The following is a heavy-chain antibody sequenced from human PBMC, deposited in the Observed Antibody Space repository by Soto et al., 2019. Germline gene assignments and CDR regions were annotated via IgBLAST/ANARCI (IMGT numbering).Heavy chain of an antibody. V-gene: IGHV4-59*01. D-gene: IGHD6-6*01. Sequence: SETLSLTCTVSGGSISSYYWSWIRQPPGKGLEWIGYIYYSGSTNYNPSLKSRVTISVDTSKNQFSLKLSSVTAADTAVYYCARKSIAAWAGYYFGYWGQGTLVTVSS. J-gene: IGHJ4*02. CDR1: GGSISSYY. CDR3: ARKSIAAWAGYYFGY. CDR2: IYYSGST.